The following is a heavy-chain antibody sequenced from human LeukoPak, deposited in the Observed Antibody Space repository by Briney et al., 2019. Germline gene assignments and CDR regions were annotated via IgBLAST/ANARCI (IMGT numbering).Heavy chain of an antibody. Sequence: GGSLRLSCAASGFTVSSNYMSWVRQAPGKGLEWVSVIYSGGSTYYADSVKGRFTISRDNSKNTLYLQMNSLRAEDTAVYYCARDRPYSSGWYGNFDHWGQGTLVTVSS. V-gene: IGHV3-53*01. CDR3: ARDRPYSSGWYGNFDH. CDR1: GFTVSSNY. D-gene: IGHD6-19*01. J-gene: IGHJ4*02. CDR2: IYSGGST.